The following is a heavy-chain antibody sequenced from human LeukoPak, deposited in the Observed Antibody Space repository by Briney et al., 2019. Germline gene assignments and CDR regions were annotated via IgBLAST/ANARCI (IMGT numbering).Heavy chain of an antibody. J-gene: IGHJ4*02. D-gene: IGHD1-26*01. CDR3: ARGKGGSYDLDY. V-gene: IGHV3-33*01. CDR2: IWYDGSNK. Sequence: GGSLRLSCVASGFTFSSYGMHWVRQAPGKGLEWVAVIWYDGSNKYYADSVKGRFTISRDNSKNTLYLQMNSLRAEDTAVYYCARGKGGSYDLDYWGQGTLVTVSS. CDR1: GFTFSSYG.